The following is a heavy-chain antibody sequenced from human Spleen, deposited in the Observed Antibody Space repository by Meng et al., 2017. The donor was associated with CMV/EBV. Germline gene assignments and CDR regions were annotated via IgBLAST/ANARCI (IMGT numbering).Heavy chain of an antibody. CDR2: IDWDEDK. V-gene: IGHV2-70*20. J-gene: IGHJ4*02. CDR1: GFSLTTGGMC. Sequence: SGPTLVKPTPTLTLTCTFSGFSLTTGGMCVTWVRQPPGKALEWLALIDWDEDKYYSTSLKTRLTISKDTSKNQVVLTMTNMDPVDTATYYCARTSDYSNPGFDYWGQGTLVTVSS. CDR3: ARTSDYSNPGFDY. D-gene: IGHD4-11*01.